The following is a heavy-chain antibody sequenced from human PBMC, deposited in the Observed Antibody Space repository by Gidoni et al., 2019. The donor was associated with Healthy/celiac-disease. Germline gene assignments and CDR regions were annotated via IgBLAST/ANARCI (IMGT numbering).Heavy chain of an antibody. J-gene: IGHJ4*02. CDR1: GGTFSSYA. V-gene: IGHV1-69*04. CDR2: LIPILGIA. Sequence: QVQLVQSGAEVKKPGAWVKVACKASGGTFSSYAISWVRQAPGQGLEWMGRLIPILGIANYAQEFQGRVTITADKSTSTAYMELSSLRSEDTAVYYCARGEGDDYGDLFDYWGQGTLDTVSS. CDR3: ARGEGDDYGDLFDY. D-gene: IGHD4-17*01.